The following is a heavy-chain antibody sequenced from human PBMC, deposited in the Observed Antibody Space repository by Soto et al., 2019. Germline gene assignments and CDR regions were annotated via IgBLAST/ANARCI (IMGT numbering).Heavy chain of an antibody. CDR3: VRFGGAAAGPGDY. V-gene: IGHV3-48*03. Sequence: GSMRLSCVAPEFTFSSYEMNWVRQGPGKGLEWVSYISSSGTTIYYTDSVKGRFTISRDNAKKSLYLQMNSLRAEDTAVYYCVRFGGAAAGPGDYWGQGTLVTVSS. J-gene: IGHJ4*02. D-gene: IGHD6-13*01. CDR2: ISSSGTTI. CDR1: EFTFSSYE.